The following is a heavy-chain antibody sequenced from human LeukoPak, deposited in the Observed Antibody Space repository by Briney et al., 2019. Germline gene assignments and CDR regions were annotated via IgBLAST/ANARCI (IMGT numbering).Heavy chain of an antibody. J-gene: IGHJ6*02. D-gene: IGHD2-2*01. V-gene: IGHV4-30-2*01. CDR2: IYHSGGT. CDR3: ARVKNLNCSSTSCYYYYYGMDV. Sequence: SETLSLTCAVSGGSISSGGYSWSWIRQPPGKGLEWIGYIYHSGGTYYNPSLKSRVTISVDRSKNQFSLKLSSVTAADTAVYYCARVKNLNCSSTSCYYYYYGMDVWGQGTTVTVSS. CDR1: GGSISSGGYS.